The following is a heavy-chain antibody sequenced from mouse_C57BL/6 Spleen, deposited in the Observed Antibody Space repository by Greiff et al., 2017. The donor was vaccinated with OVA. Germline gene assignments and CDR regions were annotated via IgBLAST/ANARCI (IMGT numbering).Heavy chain of an antibody. CDR1: GYTFTSYW. D-gene: IGHD2-4*01. CDR3: ASTIYYDYEYFDV. CDR2: INPSNGGT. Sequence: VKLQQPGTELVKPGASVKLSCKASGYTFTSYWMHWVKQRPGQGLEWIGNINPSNGGTNYNEKFKSKATLTVDKSSSTAYMQLSSLTSEDSAVYYCASTIYYDYEYFDVWGTGTTVTVSS. J-gene: IGHJ1*03. V-gene: IGHV1-53*01.